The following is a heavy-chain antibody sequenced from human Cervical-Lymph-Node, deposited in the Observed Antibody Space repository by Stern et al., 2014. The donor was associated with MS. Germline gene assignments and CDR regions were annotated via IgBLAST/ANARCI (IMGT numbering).Heavy chain of an antibody. CDR2: ITSGSSDI. Sequence: EVQLVESGGGLVQPGGSLRLSCAASGFTFKEYSMNWVRQAPGKGLEWVSSITSGSSDIHYADSVKGRFTISRDNDKNSLYLQMNSLRAEDTALYYCAREDYTQDFDYWGRGTLVTVSS. V-gene: IGHV3-21*02. J-gene: IGHJ4*02. CDR1: GFTFKEYS. D-gene: IGHD4-11*01. CDR3: AREDYTQDFDY.